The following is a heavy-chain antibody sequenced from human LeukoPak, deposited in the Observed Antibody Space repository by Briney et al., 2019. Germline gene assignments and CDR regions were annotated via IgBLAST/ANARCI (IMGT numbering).Heavy chain of an antibody. Sequence: ASVKVSCTASGYTFTRYGISWVRPAPGQGLEWRGWISAYNGNTNYAQKLQGRATMTTDTSTSTAYMELGSLRSDDTAVYYCARDLRGYSYGPKYFDYWGQGTLVTVSS. V-gene: IGHV1-18*01. CDR2: ISAYNGNT. D-gene: IGHD5-18*01. CDR3: ARDLRGYSYGPKYFDY. CDR1: GYTFTRYG. J-gene: IGHJ4*02.